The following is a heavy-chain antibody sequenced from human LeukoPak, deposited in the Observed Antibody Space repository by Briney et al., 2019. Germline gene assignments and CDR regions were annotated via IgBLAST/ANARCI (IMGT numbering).Heavy chain of an antibody. CDR3: TRCVATPTGDAWDI. D-gene: IGHD1-26*01. V-gene: IGHV4-31*03. Sequence: PSQTLSLTCTVSGGSISSGGYYWSWIRQHPGKGLEWIGYIYYSGSTYYNPSLESRVTISVDPSKNQFSLKLRCVTAADTAVSFCTRCVATPTGDAWDIWRQARMLT. CDR2: IYYSGST. J-gene: IGHJ3*02. CDR1: GGSISSGGYY.